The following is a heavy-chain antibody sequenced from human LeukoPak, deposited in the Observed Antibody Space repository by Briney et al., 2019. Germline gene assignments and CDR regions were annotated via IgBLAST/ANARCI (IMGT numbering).Heavy chain of an antibody. CDR2: MNPNSGNT. CDR1: GYTFTSYD. V-gene: IGHV1-8*01. CDR3: ARARNTYYYDSSGQYEPMGPFDY. D-gene: IGHD3-22*01. Sequence: GASVKVSCKASGYTFTSYDINWVRQATGQGLEWMGWMNPNSGNTGYAQKFQGRVTMTRDTSTSTVYMELSSLRSEDTAVYYCARARNTYYYDSSGQYEPMGPFDYWGQGTLVTVSS. J-gene: IGHJ4*02.